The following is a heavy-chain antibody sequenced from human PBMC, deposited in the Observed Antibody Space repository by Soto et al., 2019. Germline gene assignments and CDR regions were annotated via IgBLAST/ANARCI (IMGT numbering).Heavy chain of an antibody. CDR2: SSANNGDT. J-gene: IGHJ6*02. CDR3: AGEGAVVGSAVYYGMDV. Sequence: QVQLVQSGAEVKEPGASVKVSCKASGYPFTSYSFSWVRQAPGQGLEWMGWSSANNGDTRYAQKFQGRVTMTADPYTDTAYMELRNLRADGTVVYYCAGEGAVVGSAVYYGMDVWGQGTMVTVSS. D-gene: IGHD2-15*01. CDR1: GYPFTSYS. V-gene: IGHV1-18*04.